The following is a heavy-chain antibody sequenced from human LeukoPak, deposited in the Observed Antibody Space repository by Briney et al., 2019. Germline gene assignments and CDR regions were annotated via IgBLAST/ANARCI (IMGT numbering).Heavy chain of an antibody. J-gene: IGHJ3*02. CDR1: GINFGASI. Sequence: GGSLRLSCATSGINFGASIMHWIRQAPGKGLVWVAGLSFDESSYYGGTVEGRFIISGDNSKRTLYLQMNSLKVEDTALYYCAREGHSSGFAPAFDTWGQGTMVTVSS. D-gene: IGHD6-19*01. CDR2: LSFDESS. V-gene: IGHV3-30*04. CDR3: AREGHSSGFAPAFDT.